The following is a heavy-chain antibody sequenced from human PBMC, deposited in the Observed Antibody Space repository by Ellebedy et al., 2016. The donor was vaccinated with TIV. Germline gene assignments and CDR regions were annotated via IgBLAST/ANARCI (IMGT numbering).Heavy chain of an antibody. CDR1: GFTFSSYW. CDR3: ASEYSTSSHWGY. CDR2: IQQEGIER. D-gene: IGHD6-6*01. Sequence: PGGSLRLSCAASGFTFSSYWMSWVRQAPGKGLEWVANIQQEGIERNYVDSVKGRFTISRDNAKNSLYLQMNSLRAEDAAVYYCASEYSTSSHWGYWGQGTLVTVSS. J-gene: IGHJ4*02. V-gene: IGHV3-7*03.